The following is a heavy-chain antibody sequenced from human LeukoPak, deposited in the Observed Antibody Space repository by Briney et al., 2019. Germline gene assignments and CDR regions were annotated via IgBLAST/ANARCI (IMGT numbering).Heavy chain of an antibody. CDR1: GGSFSGYY. J-gene: IGHJ4*02. Sequence: PSETLSLTCAVYGGSFSGYYWSWIRQPPGEGLEWIGEINHSGSTNYNPSLKSRVTISVDTSKNQFSLKLSSVTAADTAVYYCARNVRLWGQGTLVTVSS. D-gene: IGHD3-10*02. CDR2: INHSGST. CDR3: ARNVRL. V-gene: IGHV4-34*01.